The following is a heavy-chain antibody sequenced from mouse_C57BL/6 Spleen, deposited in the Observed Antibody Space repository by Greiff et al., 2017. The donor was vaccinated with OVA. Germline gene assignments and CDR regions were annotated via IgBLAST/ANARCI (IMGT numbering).Heavy chain of an antibody. CDR3: ARSGSNYPWFAY. J-gene: IGHJ3*01. CDR1: GYTFTSYW. CDR2: IHPNSGST. D-gene: IGHD2-5*01. V-gene: IGHV1-64*01. Sequence: QVQLQQPGAELVKPGASVKLSCKASGYTFTSYWMHWVKQRPGQGLEWIGMIHPNSGSTNYNEKFKSKATLTVDKSSSTAYMQLSSLTSEDSAVYYCARSGSNYPWFAYWGQGTLVTVSA.